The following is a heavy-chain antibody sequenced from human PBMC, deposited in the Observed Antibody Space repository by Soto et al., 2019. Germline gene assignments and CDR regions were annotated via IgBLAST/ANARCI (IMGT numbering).Heavy chain of an antibody. D-gene: IGHD6-13*01. J-gene: IGHJ5*02. CDR2: IIPIFGTA. CDR3: ARCAATSSRGALWFDP. CDR1: GGTSSSYA. V-gene: IGHV1-69*01. Sequence: QVQLVQSGAEVKKPGSSVKVSCKASGGTSSSYAISWGRQAPGQGLEWMGGIIPIFGTANYAQKFQGRVMITADESTSTAYMELSSLRSEDSAVYYCARCAATSSRGALWFDPWGQGTLVTVS.